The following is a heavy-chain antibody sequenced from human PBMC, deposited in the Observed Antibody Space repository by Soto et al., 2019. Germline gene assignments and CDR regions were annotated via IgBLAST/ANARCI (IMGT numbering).Heavy chain of an antibody. J-gene: IGHJ5*02. D-gene: IGHD7-27*01. V-gene: IGHV5-51*01. CDR3: ARVLANLANWFDP. CDR2: IYPGDSDT. CDR1: GYSFASYW. Sequence: TGESLTSSCKGSGYSFASYWIGWVRQMPGKGLEWMGIIYPGDSDTRYSPSFQGQVTISADKSISTAYLQWSSLKASDTAMYYCARVLANLANWFDPWGQGTLVPVSS.